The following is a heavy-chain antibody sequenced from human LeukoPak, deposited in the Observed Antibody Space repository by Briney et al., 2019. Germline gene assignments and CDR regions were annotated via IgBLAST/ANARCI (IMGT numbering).Heavy chain of an antibody. D-gene: IGHD3-22*01. J-gene: IGHJ4*02. CDR3: ARDRHYYDSSGYRY. CDR1: GFTFSSYA. CDR2: ISYDGSNK. Sequence: GGSLRLSCAASGFTFSSYAMHWVRQAPGKGLEWVAVISYDGSNKYYADSVKGRFTISRDNAKNSLYLQMNSLRAEDTAVYYCARDRHYYDSSGYRYWGQGTLVTVSS. V-gene: IGHV3-30*04.